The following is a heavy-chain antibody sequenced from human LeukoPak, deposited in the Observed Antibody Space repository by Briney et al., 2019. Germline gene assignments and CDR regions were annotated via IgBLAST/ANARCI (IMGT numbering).Heavy chain of an antibody. D-gene: IGHD3-22*01. J-gene: IGHJ4*02. Sequence: ASVKVSCTASGYTFTSYDINWVRQATGQGLEWMGWMNPNSGNTGYAQKFQGRVTITRNTSISTAYMELSSLRSEDTAVYYCARGRYYYDSTRPPGDYWGQGTLVTVSS. CDR2: MNPNSGNT. CDR1: GYTFTSYD. V-gene: IGHV1-8*03. CDR3: ARGRYYYDSTRPPGDY.